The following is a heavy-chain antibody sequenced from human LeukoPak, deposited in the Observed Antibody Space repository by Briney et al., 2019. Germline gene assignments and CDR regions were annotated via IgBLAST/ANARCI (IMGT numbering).Heavy chain of an antibody. CDR1: GFTFSDHH. CDR3: ARITDRYYYDSSGYAAEAFDI. CDR2: ISSSSSYI. D-gene: IGHD3-22*01. Sequence: PGGSLRLSCTASGFTFSDHHMDWVRQAPGKGLEWVSSISSSSSYIYYADSVKGRFTISRDNAKNSLYLQMNSLRAEDTAVYYCARITDRYYYDSSGYAAEAFDIWGQGTMVTVSS. V-gene: IGHV3-21*01. J-gene: IGHJ3*02.